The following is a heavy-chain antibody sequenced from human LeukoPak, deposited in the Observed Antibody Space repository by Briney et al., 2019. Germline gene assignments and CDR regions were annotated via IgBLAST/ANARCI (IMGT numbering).Heavy chain of an antibody. CDR1: GITFTSSS. V-gene: IGHV3-21*01. CDR3: ARADTTGGYYFDY. Sequence: PGGSLRLSCAASGITFTSSSMTWVRQAPGKGLEWVSSISSSSSYIYFADSLKGRFTISRDNAKNSLYLQMNSLRAEDTAVYYCARADTTGGYYFDYWGQATLVTVSS. CDR2: ISSSSSYI. D-gene: IGHD4-17*01. J-gene: IGHJ4*02.